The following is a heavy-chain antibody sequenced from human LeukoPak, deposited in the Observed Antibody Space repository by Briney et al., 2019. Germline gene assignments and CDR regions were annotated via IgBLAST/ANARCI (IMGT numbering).Heavy chain of an antibody. Sequence: QSGRSLRLSCAASGFTFSSYAMHWVRQAPGKGLEWVAVISYDGSNKYYADSVKGRFTISRDNSKNTLYPQMNSLRAEDTAVYYCARVTIVGAFDYWGQGTLVTVSS. CDR1: GFTFSSYA. J-gene: IGHJ4*02. CDR3: ARVTIVGAFDY. CDR2: ISYDGSNK. V-gene: IGHV3-30-3*01. D-gene: IGHD1-26*01.